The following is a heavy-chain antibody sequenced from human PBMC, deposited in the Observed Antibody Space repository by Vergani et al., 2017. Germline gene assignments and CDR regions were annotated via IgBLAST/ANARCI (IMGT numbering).Heavy chain of an antibody. CDR1: GFTFSSYA. CDR2: ISGSGGNT. Sequence: EVQLLESGGGLVQPGGSLRLSCAASGFTFSSYAMSWVRQAPGKGLEWVSAISGSGGNTYYADSVKGRFTISRDNSKNTLYLQMNSLRAEDTAVYYCAKDSGSYTRYFDYWGQGTLVTVSS. CDR3: AKDSGSYTRYFDY. D-gene: IGHD1-26*01. V-gene: IGHV3-23*01. J-gene: IGHJ4*02.